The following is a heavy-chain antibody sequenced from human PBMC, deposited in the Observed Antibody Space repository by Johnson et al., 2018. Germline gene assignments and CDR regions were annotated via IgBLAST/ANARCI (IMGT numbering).Heavy chain of an antibody. CDR1: GGSISSYH. CDR3: ASGRYYDFWSGYSTYYYYGMDV. D-gene: IGHD3-3*01. J-gene: IGHJ6*02. CDR2: IYYSGSP. Sequence: QVQLQESGPGLVKPSETLSLTCTVSGGSISSYHWSWIRPPPGKGLEWIGYIYYSGSPNYNPSLKSRVHISVDTSKHQFALKLSPVTAADTAVYYCASGRYYDFWSGYSTYYYYGMDVWGQGTTVTVSS. V-gene: IGHV4-59*01.